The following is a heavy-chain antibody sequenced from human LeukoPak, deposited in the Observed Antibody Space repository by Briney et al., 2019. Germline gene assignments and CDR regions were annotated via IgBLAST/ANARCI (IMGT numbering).Heavy chain of an antibody. V-gene: IGHV3-20*04. CDR1: GFTFDDYG. D-gene: IGHD6-13*01. Sequence: GGSLRLSCAASGFTFDDYGMSWVRQAPGKGLEWVSGINWNGGSTGYADSVKGRFTISRDNAKNSLYLQMNSLRAEDTALYYCARGVYERDHDAFDIWGQGTMVTVSS. CDR2: INWNGGST. J-gene: IGHJ3*02. CDR3: ARGVYERDHDAFDI.